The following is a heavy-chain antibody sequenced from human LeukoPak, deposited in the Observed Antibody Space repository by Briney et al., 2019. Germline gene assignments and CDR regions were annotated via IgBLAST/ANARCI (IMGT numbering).Heavy chain of an antibody. D-gene: IGHD1-26*01. CDR1: GFSFSSSW. CDR2: ISSDGSNT. Sequence: GGSLRLSCAASGFSFSSSWMHWVRLAPGKGLVWVSRISSDGSNTNYVDSVKGRFTISRDNPKNTLNLQMNTLRAEDTAVYYCARSRNSGSWVDYWGQGTLVTVSS. J-gene: IGHJ4*02. V-gene: IGHV3-74*01. CDR3: ARSRNSGSWVDY.